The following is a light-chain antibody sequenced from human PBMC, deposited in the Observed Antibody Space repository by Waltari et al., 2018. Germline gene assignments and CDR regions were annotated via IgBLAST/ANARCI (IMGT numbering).Light chain of an antibody. CDR2: GAS. CDR1: QSVSRT. CDR3: QKYGTLPAT. Sequence: EIVLTQSPGTLSLSPGERATLSCRASQSVSRTLAWYQQKPGQPPRLLIYGASTRATGIPDRFSGSGSGTDFSLTISRLEPEDFAVYYCQKYGTLPATFGQGTKVEIK. V-gene: IGKV3-20*01. J-gene: IGKJ1*01.